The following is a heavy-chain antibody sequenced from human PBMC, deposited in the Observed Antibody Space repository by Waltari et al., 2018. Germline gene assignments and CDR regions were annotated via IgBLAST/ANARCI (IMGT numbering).Heavy chain of an antibody. CDR2: IRYDGSNK. CDR1: GFTFSSYG. D-gene: IGHD3-22*01. J-gene: IGHJ4*02. V-gene: IGHV3-30*02. Sequence: QVQLVESGGGVVQPGGSLRLSCAASGFTFSSYGTPWVRQAPGKGLEWVAFIRYDGSNKYYADSVKGRFTISRDNSKNTLYLQMNSLRAEDTAVYYCAKEHYYDSSGLDYWGQGTLVTVSS. CDR3: AKEHYYDSSGLDY.